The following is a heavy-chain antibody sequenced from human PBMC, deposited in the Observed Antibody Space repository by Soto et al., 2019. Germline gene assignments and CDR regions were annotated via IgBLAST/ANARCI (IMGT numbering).Heavy chain of an antibody. CDR1: GFTFSSYG. CDR2: ISYDGSNK. Sequence: GGSLRLSCAASGFTFSSYGMHWVRQAPGKGLEWVAVISYDGSNKYYADSVKGRFTISRDNSKNTLYLQMNSLRAEDTAVYYCAKDRRLRLGELSFLFDPWGQGTLVTFSS. V-gene: IGHV3-30*18. CDR3: AKDRRLRLGELSFLFDP. J-gene: IGHJ5*02. D-gene: IGHD3-16*02.